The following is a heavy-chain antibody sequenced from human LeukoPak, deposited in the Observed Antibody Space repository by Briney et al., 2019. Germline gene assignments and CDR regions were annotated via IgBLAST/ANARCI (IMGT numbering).Heavy chain of an antibody. CDR3: AIGSSWYQTFDY. CDR1: GGSFSGYY. CDR2: INHSGST. D-gene: IGHD6-13*01. V-gene: IGHV4-34*01. Sequence: PSETLSLTCAVYGGSFSGYYWSWIRQPPGKGLEWIGEINHSGSTNYNPSLKSRVTISVDTSKNQFSLKLSSVTAADTAVYYCAIGSSWYQTFDYWGQGTLVTVSS. J-gene: IGHJ4*02.